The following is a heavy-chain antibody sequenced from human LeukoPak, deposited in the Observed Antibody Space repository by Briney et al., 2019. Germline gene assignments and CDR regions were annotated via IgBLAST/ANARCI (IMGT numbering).Heavy chain of an antibody. Sequence: GGSLRLSCGASGFTFSSYGMHWVRQAPGKGLEWVAVIWYDGSNKYYADSVKGRFTISRDNSKNTLYLQMNSLRAEDTAVYYCAKVGTTHYYMDVWGKGTTVTVSS. D-gene: IGHD2/OR15-2a*01. CDR3: AKVGTTHYYMDV. CDR2: IWYDGSNK. CDR1: GFTFSSYG. J-gene: IGHJ6*03. V-gene: IGHV3-33*06.